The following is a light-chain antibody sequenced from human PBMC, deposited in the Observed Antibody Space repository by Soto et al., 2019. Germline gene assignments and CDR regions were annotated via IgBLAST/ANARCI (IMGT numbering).Light chain of an antibody. CDR1: QSVSSN. CDR2: GAS. Sequence: EIVMTQSPATLSVSPGERATLSCRASQSVSSNLAWYQQNPGQAPRLLIYGASTRATGIPARFSGSGSGTEFALTISSLPSEDFAVYYCQQYNNWPPLTFGGGTKVEIK. J-gene: IGKJ4*01. V-gene: IGKV3-15*01. CDR3: QQYNNWPPLT.